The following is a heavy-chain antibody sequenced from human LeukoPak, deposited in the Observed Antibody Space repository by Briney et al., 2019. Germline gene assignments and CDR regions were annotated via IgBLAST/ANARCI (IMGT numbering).Heavy chain of an antibody. CDR2: IIPIFGTA. Sequence: ASVEVSCKASGGTFSSYAISWVRQAPGQGLEWMGRIIPIFGTANYAQKFQGRVTITTDESTSTAYMELSSLRSEDTAVYYCARAGTVTDEDAFDIWGQGTMVTVSS. V-gene: IGHV1-69*05. CDR1: GGTFSSYA. J-gene: IGHJ3*02. CDR3: ARAGTVTDEDAFDI. D-gene: IGHD4-17*01.